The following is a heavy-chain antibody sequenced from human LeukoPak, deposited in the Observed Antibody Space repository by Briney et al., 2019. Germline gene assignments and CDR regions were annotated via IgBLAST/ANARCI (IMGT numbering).Heavy chain of an antibody. V-gene: IGHV4-59*11. CDR3: ARPQKVTLLPFDP. J-gene: IGHJ5*02. D-gene: IGHD5-18*01. CDR1: GGSISSHY. CDR2: IYYSGST. Sequence: SETLSLTCTVSGGSISSHYWSWIRQPPGKGLEWIGYIYYSGSTNYNPSLKSRVTISVDTSKNQFSLKLSSVTAADTAVYYCARPQKVTLLPFDPWGQGTLVTVSS.